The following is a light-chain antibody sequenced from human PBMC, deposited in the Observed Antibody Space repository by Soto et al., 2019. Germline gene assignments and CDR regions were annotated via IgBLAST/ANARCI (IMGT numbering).Light chain of an antibody. J-gene: IGLJ2*01. CDR1: SSDVGTYEY. V-gene: IGLV2-14*03. CDR2: DVS. Sequence: QLVLTQPASVSGSPGQSITISCTGTSSDVGTYEYVSWYQHHPGKAPKLMIYDVSNRPSGVSDRFSGSKSGNTASLTISGLQAEDEADYYCSSYASNGDVLFGGGTKLTVL. CDR3: SSYASNGDVL.